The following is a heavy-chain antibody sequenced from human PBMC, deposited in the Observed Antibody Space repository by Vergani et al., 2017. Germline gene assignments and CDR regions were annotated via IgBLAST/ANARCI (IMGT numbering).Heavy chain of an antibody. CDR1: GFTFSSYA. V-gene: IGHV3-30-3*01. D-gene: IGHD3-3*01. J-gene: IGHJ6*02. CDR3: AKDSAIFGVVISYGMDV. Sequence: QVQLVESGGGVVQPGRSLRLSCAASGFTFSSYAMHWVRQAPGKGLEWVAVISYDGSNKYYADSVKGRFTISRDNSKNTLYLQMNSMRAEDTAVYYCAKDSAIFGVVISYGMDVWGQGTTVTVSS. CDR2: ISYDGSNK.